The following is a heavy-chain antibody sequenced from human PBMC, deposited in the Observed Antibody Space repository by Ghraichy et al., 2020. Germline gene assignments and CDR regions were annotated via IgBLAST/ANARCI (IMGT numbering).Heavy chain of an antibody. CDR1: GGSFSGYY. CDR2: INHSGST. D-gene: IGHD6-19*01. V-gene: IGHV4-34*01. CDR3: ATRGRAVAGMFY. J-gene: IGHJ4*02. Sequence: SETLSLTCAVYGGSFSGYYWSWIRQPPGKGLEWIGEINHSGSTNYNPSLKSRVTISVDTSKNQFSLKLSSVTAADTAVYYCATRGRAVAGMFYWGQGTLVTVSS.